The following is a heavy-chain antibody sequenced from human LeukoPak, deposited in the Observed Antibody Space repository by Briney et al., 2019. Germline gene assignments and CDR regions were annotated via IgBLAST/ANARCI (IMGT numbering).Heavy chain of an antibody. Sequence: SETLSLTCTVSGGSISSYYWSWLRQPPGKGLEWIGYVTYTGGTNYIPSLKSRVTISIDTSKNQFSLKMSSVTAADTAIYYCARGAGWYQFWGQGTLVTVSS. D-gene: IGHD6-19*01. J-gene: IGHJ4*02. CDR1: GGSISSYY. V-gene: IGHV4-59*01. CDR2: VTYTGGT. CDR3: ARGAGWYQF.